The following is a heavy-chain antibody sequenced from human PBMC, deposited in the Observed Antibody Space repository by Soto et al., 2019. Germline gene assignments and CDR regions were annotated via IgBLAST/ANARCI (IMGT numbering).Heavy chain of an antibody. CDR2: IRGYNGNT. CDR1: GYTFRTYG. Sequence: QVQLVQSGAEVKKPGASVTVSCKTSGYTFRTYGINWVRQAPGQGLEWMGWIRGYNGNTNYAQNVQGRVTLTTDTSTGTVYMELRSLKSDDTAIYYCSRFIMVGGWFDPNYYHGMDVWGQGTTVTVSS. V-gene: IGHV1-18*01. CDR3: SRFIMVGGWFDPNYYHGMDV. J-gene: IGHJ6*02. D-gene: IGHD6-19*01.